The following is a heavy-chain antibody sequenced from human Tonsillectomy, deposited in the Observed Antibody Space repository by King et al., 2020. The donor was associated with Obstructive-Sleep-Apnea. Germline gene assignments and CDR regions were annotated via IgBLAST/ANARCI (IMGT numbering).Heavy chain of an antibody. CDR1: GFTFDDHA. CDR3: ARDFSTGSYLFDY. J-gene: IGHJ4*02. D-gene: IGHD1-26*01. Sequence: VQLVESGGVVVQPGGSLRLSCAASGFTFDDHAMHWVRQTPRKGLEWVSTISWGGDGTNYADSVKGRFTISRDNNKNSLYLQMNRLRPEDTALYYCARDFSTGSYLFDYWGPGTLVTVSS. V-gene: IGHV3-43D*03. CDR2: ISWGGDGT.